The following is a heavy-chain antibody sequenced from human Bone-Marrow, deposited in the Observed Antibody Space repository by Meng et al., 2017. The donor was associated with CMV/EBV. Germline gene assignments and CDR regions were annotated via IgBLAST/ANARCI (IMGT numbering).Heavy chain of an antibody. CDR2: ISASGHST. J-gene: IGHJ6*02. D-gene: IGHD3-3*01. Sequence: GETLKISCAASGFPFSSYAMSWVRQAPGKGLEWVSTISASGHSTYYADSVKGRFTISRDNSKNTLYLQMNNLRAEDTAVYYCAKNLGFGGGVVIVFGMDVWGQGTTVTVSS. CDR1: GFPFSSYA. CDR3: AKNLGFGGGVVIVFGMDV. V-gene: IGHV3-23*01.